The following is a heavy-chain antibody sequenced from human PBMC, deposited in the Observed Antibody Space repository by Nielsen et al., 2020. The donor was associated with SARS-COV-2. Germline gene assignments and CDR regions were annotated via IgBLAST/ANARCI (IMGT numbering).Heavy chain of an antibody. CDR3: ARGLYYYYYYYMDV. Sequence: ASVKVSCKASGYTFTGYYMHWVRQAPGQGLEWMGRINPNSGGTNYAQKFQGRVTMTRDMSISTAYMELSRLRSDDTAVYYCARGLYYYYYYYMDVWGKGTTVTVSS. CDR1: GYTFTGYY. J-gene: IGHJ6*03. D-gene: IGHD2-8*01. V-gene: IGHV1-2*06. CDR2: INPNSGGT.